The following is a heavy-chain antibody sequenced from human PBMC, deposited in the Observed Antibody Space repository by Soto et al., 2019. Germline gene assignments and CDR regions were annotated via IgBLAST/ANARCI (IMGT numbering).Heavy chain of an antibody. CDR2: ISGSGGST. CDR1: GFTFSSYA. V-gene: IGHV3-23*01. Sequence: EVQLLESGGGLVQPGGSLRLSCAASGFTFSSYAMSWVRQAPGKGLEWVSAISGSGGSTYYADSVKGRFTISRDNSKNTLYLQMNSMTAEDTAVAYCAKLSPGYDGMDVWGLGITVTVSS. CDR3: AKLSPGYDGMDV. J-gene: IGHJ6*02.